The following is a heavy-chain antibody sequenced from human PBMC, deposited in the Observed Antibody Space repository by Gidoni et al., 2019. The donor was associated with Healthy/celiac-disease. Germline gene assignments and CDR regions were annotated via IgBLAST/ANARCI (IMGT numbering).Heavy chain of an antibody. CDR3: CRLRRPLYYYYYGMDV. Sequence: QVQLVESGGGVVQPGRSLRLSCAASGFTFSSYGMHWVRQAPGKGLEWVAVIWYDGSNKYYADSVKGRFTISRDNSKNTLYLQMNSLRAEDTAVYYCCRLRRPLYYYYYGMDVWGQGTTVTVSS. J-gene: IGHJ6*02. D-gene: IGHD4-17*01. CDR1: GFTFSSYG. CDR2: IWYDGSNK. V-gene: IGHV3-33*01.